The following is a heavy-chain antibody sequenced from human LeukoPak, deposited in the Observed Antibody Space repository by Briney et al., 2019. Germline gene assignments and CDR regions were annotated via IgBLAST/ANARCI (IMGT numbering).Heavy chain of an antibody. CDR2: IIPIFGTA. J-gene: IGHJ4*02. Sequence: SVKVPCKASGGTFSSYAISWVRQAPGQGLEWMGGIIPIFGTANYAQKFQGRVTITADESTSTAYMVLSSLRSEDTAVYYCARAPGFQLWPLDYWGQGTLVTVSS. D-gene: IGHD5-18*01. CDR1: GGTFSSYA. CDR3: ARAPGFQLWPLDY. V-gene: IGHV1-69*13.